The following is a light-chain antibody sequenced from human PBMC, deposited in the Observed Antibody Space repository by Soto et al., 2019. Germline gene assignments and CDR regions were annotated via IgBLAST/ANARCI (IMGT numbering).Light chain of an antibody. Sequence: QSALTQPASVSVSPGQSITISCTGTSSDVGGYNYVSWYQQHPGKAPKLMIYEVSNRPSGVTNRFSGSKSGNTASLTISGLQAEDEADYYCSSYTSSSIDDVFGTGTKVTVL. V-gene: IGLV2-14*01. CDR3: SSYTSSSIDDV. J-gene: IGLJ1*01. CDR2: EVS. CDR1: SSDVGGYNY.